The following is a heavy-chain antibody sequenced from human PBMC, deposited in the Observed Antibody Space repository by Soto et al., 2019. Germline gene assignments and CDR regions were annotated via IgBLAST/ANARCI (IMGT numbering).Heavy chain of an antibody. CDR1: GYIFSSYW. CDR3: ARQTYCSSTGCYTVDS. Sequence: VESLKISCKGSGYIFSSYWICCCLQMPVKGLEWMGIIYLGDSDTRYSPSFQGQVTISADKSISTAYLQWSSLKASDTAMYYCARQTYCSSTGCYTVDSWGQGTLVTVSS. CDR2: IYLGDSDT. J-gene: IGHJ4*02. V-gene: IGHV5-51*01. D-gene: IGHD2-2*02.